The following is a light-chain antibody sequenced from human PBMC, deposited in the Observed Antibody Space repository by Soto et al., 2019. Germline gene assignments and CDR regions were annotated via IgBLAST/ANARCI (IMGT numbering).Light chain of an antibody. CDR2: KAS. J-gene: IGKJ4*01. CDR1: QSISSW. Sequence: DIQMTQSPSTLSASVGDRVTITCRASQSISSWLAWYQQKPGKAPKLLIYKASSLESGVPSRFSASGSGTEFTLTISSLQPDDFATYYCEQYNSYPLTCGGGTKVESK. CDR3: EQYNSYPLT. V-gene: IGKV1-5*03.